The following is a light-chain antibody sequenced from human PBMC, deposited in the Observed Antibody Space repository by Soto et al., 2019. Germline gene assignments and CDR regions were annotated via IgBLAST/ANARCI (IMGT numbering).Light chain of an antibody. Sequence: DIQMTQSPSSLSASVGDRVTITCRASQSISSYLNWYQQKPGKAPKLLIYAASSLQSGVPSTFSGSGSGTDFTLTISSLQPGDFATYYCQQSYSTPRTFGQGTKVDIK. CDR2: AAS. V-gene: IGKV1-39*01. CDR1: QSISSY. J-gene: IGKJ1*01. CDR3: QQSYSTPRT.